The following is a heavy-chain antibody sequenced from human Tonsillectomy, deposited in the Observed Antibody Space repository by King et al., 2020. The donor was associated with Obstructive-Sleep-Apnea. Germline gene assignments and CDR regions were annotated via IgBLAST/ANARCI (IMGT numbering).Heavy chain of an antibody. V-gene: IGHV3-21*01. Sequence: VQMVESGGGLVKPGGSLRLSCAASGFTFSSYSMNWVRQAPGKGLEWVSSISSSSSYIYYADSVKGRFTISRDNTKNSLYLQMNSLRAEDTAVYYCARDVGDIVVVPAAMAYEVPWGQGTLVTVSS. CDR1: GFTFSSYS. J-gene: IGHJ5*02. CDR2: ISSSSSYI. CDR3: ARDVGDIVVVPAAMAYEVP. D-gene: IGHD2-2*01.